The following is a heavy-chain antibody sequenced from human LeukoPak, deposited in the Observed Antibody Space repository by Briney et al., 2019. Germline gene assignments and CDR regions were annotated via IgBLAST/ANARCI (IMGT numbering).Heavy chain of an antibody. CDR2: TYYRSKWYN. Sequence: SQTLSLTCAISGDSVSSNSAAWNWIRQSPSRGLEWLGRTYYRSKWYNDYAVSVKSRITINPDTSKNQFSLQLNSVTPEDTAVYYCARDPSLIAAAATYFDYWGQGTLVTVSS. V-gene: IGHV6-1*01. CDR3: ARDPSLIAAAATYFDY. D-gene: IGHD6-13*01. CDR1: GDSVSSNSAA. J-gene: IGHJ4*02.